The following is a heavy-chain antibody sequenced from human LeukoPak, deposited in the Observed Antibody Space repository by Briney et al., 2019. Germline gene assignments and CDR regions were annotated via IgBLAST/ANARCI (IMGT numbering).Heavy chain of an antibody. Sequence: ASVKVSCKASGYTFTSYGISWVRQAPGQGLEWMGWISAYNGNTNYAQKLQGRVTMTTDTYTSTAYMELRSLRSDDTAVYYCAREEGESDWLNYYYYGMDVWGKGTTVTVSS. V-gene: IGHV1-18*04. CDR3: AREEGESDWLNYYYYGMDV. CDR2: ISAYNGNT. J-gene: IGHJ6*04. D-gene: IGHD3-9*01. CDR1: GYTFTSYG.